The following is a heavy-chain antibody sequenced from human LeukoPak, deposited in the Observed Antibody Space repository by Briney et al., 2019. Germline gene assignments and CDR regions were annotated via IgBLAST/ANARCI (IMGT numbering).Heavy chain of an antibody. D-gene: IGHD1-26*01. CDR3: AKSRESYWVPELDY. V-gene: IGHV1-46*01. CDR1: GYTFTSYY. J-gene: IGHJ4*02. Sequence: ASVKVSCKASGYTFTSYYMHWVRQAPGQGLEWMGLINPTGGSTGYAQRFQGRVTMTRDMSTSTDYMELSSLRSEDTAIYYCAKSRESYWVPELDYWGQGTLVTVSS. CDR2: INPTGGST.